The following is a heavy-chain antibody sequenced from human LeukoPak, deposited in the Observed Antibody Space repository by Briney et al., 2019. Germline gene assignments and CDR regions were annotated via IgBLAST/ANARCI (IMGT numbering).Heavy chain of an antibody. D-gene: IGHD2-21*02. V-gene: IGHV3-15*01. CDR3: TEGSEGDYNYYYGMDV. Sequence: GGSLRLSCAASGFTFSNAWMSWVRQAPGKGLEWVGRIKSKTDGGTTDYAAPVKGRFTISRDDSKNTLYLQMNSLKTEDTAVYYCTEGSEGDYNYYYGMDVWSKGTTVTVSS. J-gene: IGHJ6*04. CDR1: GFTFSNAW. CDR2: IKSKTDGGTT.